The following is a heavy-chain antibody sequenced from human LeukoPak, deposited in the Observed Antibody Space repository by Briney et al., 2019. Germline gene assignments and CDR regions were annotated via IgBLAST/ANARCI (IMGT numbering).Heavy chain of an antibody. D-gene: IGHD6-19*01. Sequence: GGSLRLSCAASGFTLSSYGMHWVRQAPGKGLEWVAFIRYDGSNKYYADSVKGRFTISRDNSKNTLYLQMNSLRAEDTAVYYCAKDLAYSSGFYFDYWGQGTLVTVSS. J-gene: IGHJ4*02. CDR2: IRYDGSNK. CDR3: AKDLAYSSGFYFDY. V-gene: IGHV3-30*02. CDR1: GFTLSSYG.